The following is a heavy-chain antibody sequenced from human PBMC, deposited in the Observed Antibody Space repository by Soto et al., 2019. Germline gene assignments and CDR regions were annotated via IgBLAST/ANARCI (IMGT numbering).Heavy chain of an antibody. CDR3: ARNYDSSGYYLGPFDY. Sequence: QVQLVQSGAEVKKPGSSVKVSRKASGGTFSSYAISWVRQAPGQGLEWMGGIIPIFGTANYAQKFQGRVTITADESTSTAYMELSSLRSEDTAVYYCARNYDSSGYYLGPFDYWGQGTLVTVSS. CDR1: GGTFSSYA. D-gene: IGHD3-22*01. CDR2: IIPIFGTA. V-gene: IGHV1-69*12. J-gene: IGHJ4*02.